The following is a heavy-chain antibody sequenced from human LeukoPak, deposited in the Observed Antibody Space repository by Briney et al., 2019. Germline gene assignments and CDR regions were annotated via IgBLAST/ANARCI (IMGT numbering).Heavy chain of an antibody. D-gene: IGHD3-10*01. Sequence: GGSLRLSCAASGFTFSSYSVNWVRQAPGKGLEWVSSISSSSSYIYYADSVKGRFTISRDNAKNSLYLQMNSLRAEDTAVYYCARDRFTMVRGELHYWGQGTLVTVSS. V-gene: IGHV3-21*01. J-gene: IGHJ4*02. CDR3: ARDRFTMVRGELHY. CDR1: GFTFSSYS. CDR2: ISSSSSYI.